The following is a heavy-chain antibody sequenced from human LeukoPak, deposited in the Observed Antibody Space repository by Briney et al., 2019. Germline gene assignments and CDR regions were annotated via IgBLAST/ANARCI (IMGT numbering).Heavy chain of an antibody. Sequence: ASVKVSCKASGYIFTDYYMHWVRQAPGQGLEWMGWINPNNGDTNYAQKFQGRFTMTSDTSVSTVYMDLTRLGSDDTAVYYCARDFRRFDPWGQGTLVTVSS. CDR2: INPNNGDT. CDR3: ARDFRRFDP. V-gene: IGHV1-2*02. J-gene: IGHJ5*02. CDR1: GYIFTDYY.